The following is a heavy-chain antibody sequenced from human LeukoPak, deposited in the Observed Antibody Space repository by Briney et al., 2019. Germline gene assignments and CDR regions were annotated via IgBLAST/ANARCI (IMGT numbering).Heavy chain of an antibody. V-gene: IGHV3-74*01. CDR2: INSDGSST. Sequence: GGSLRLSCAASGFTFSSYWMHWVRQAPGKGLLWVSRINSDGSSTSYADSVKGRFTVSRDNAKNTQYLQMNSLRAEDTAVYYCARRIAAAAAPYYFDYWGQGTLVTVSS. CDR3: ARRIAAAAAPYYFDY. J-gene: IGHJ4*02. CDR1: GFTFSSYW. D-gene: IGHD6-13*01.